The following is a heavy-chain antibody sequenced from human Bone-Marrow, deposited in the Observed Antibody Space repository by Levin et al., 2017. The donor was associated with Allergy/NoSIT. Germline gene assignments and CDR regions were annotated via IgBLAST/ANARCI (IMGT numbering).Heavy chain of an antibody. V-gene: IGHV5-51*01. D-gene: IGHD6-6*01. J-gene: IGHJ6*03. Sequence: LGESLKISCKGSGYSFTSYWIGWVRQMPGKGLEWMGIIYPGDSDTRYSPSFQGQVTISADKSISTAYLQWSSLKASDTAMYYCARVGSSSSGYYYYYMDVWGKGTTVTVSS. CDR3: ARVGSSSSGYYYYYMDV. CDR1: GYSFTSYW. CDR2: IYPGDSDT.